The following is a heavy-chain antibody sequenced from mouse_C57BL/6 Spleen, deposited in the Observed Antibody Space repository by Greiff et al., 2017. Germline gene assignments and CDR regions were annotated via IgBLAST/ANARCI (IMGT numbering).Heavy chain of an antibody. J-gene: IGHJ1*03. Sequence: EVQLQESEGGLVQPGSSMKLSCTASGFTFSDYYMAWVRQVPEKGLEWVANINYDGSSTYYLDSLKSRFIISRDNAKNILYLQMSSLKSEDTATYYCASLYDGLWYFDVWGTGTTVTVSS. CDR1: GFTFSDYY. D-gene: IGHD2-3*01. CDR3: ASLYDGLWYFDV. CDR2: INYDGSST. V-gene: IGHV5-16*01.